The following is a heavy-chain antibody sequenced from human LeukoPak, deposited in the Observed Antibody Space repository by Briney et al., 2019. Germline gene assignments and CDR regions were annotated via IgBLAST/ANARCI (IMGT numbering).Heavy chain of an antibody. CDR2: MNPNSGNT. J-gene: IGHJ6*02. D-gene: IGHD6-19*01. CDR3: AIAASSGWYRNYYGMDV. CDR1: GYTFTSYD. V-gene: IGHV1-8*01. Sequence: GASVTVSCKASGYTFTSYDINWVRQATGQGLEGMGWMNPNSGNTGYAQKFQGRVTMTRNTSISAAYMELSSLRSEDTAVYYCAIAASSGWYRNYYGMDVWGQGTTVTVSS.